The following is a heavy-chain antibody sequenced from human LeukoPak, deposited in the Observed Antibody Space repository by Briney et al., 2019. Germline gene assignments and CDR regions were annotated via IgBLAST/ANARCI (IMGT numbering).Heavy chain of an antibody. CDR3: ARDPYSSGINWFDP. CDR1: RFTFSTYA. D-gene: IGHD6-19*01. Sequence: GGPLRLSCAASRFTFSTYAMHWVRQAPGKGLEWVAVISYDGSNKYYADSVKGRFTISRDNSKNTVYLQMNSLTTEDTAVYYCARDPYSSGINWFDPWGQGTLVTVSS. V-gene: IGHV3-30*04. J-gene: IGHJ5*02. CDR2: ISYDGSNK.